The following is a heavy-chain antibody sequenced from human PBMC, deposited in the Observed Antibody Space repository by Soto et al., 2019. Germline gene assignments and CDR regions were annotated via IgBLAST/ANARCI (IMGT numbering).Heavy chain of an antibody. D-gene: IGHD2-8*01. CDR1: GYTFTSYY. V-gene: IGHV1-46*01. J-gene: IGHJ6*02. Sequence: ASVKVSCKASGYTFTSYYIHWVRQAPGQGLEWMGTINPGDGYTRYTQKYQGKVTLTRDTSTSTVYMELSSLRSEDTAVYYCHIMGGMDFWAQGTTFTVSS. CDR2: INPGDGYT. CDR3: HIMGGMDF.